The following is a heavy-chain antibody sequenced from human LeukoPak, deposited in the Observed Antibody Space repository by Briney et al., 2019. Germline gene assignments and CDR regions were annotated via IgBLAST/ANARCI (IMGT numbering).Heavy chain of an antibody. J-gene: IGHJ5*02. Sequence: GASVKVSCKASGYTFTSYDINWVRQAPGQGLEWMGWMNPNSGNTGYAQKFQGRVTMTRNTSISTAYMELSSLRSEDTAVYYCARGLKVFRLTMVRGVNWFDPWGQGTLVTVSS. V-gene: IGHV1-8*01. CDR1: GYTFTSYD. CDR2: MNPNSGNT. D-gene: IGHD3-10*01. CDR3: ARGLKVFRLTMVRGVNWFDP.